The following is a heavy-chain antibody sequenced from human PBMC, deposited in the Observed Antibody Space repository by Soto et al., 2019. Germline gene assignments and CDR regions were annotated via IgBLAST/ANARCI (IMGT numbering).Heavy chain of an antibody. CDR2: ISYDGSNK. CDR3: AKDRPSGSRPNYYRMDV. Sequence: QVQLVESGGGVVQPGRSLRLSCAASGFTFSSYGMHWVRQAPGKGLEWVAVISYDGSNKYYADSVKGRFTISRYNSKNTLYLQMSSLRAEDTAVYYCAKDRPSGSRPNYYRMDVWSQGTTVTVSS. CDR1: GFTFSSYG. V-gene: IGHV3-30*18. J-gene: IGHJ6*02. D-gene: IGHD1-26*01.